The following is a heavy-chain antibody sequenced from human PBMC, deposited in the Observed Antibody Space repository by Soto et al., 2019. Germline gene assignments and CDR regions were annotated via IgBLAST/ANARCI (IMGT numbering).Heavy chain of an antibody. Sequence: SETLSLTCTVSGGSISSGGYYWSWIRQHPGKGLEWIGYIYYSGSTYYNPSLKSRVTISVDTSKNQFSLKLSSVTAADTAVYYCARAQVEATGLGAGLAYYYYYGMDVWGQGTTVTVSS. V-gene: IGHV4-31*03. J-gene: IGHJ6*02. CDR2: IYYSGST. CDR3: ARAQVEATGLGAGLAYYYYYGMDV. D-gene: IGHD3-16*01. CDR1: GGSISSGGYY.